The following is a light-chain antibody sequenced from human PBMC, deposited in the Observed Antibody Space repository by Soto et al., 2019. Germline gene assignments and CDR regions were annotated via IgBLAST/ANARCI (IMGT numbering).Light chain of an antibody. J-gene: IGKJ1*01. CDR1: QSISYY. CDR2: DGI. CDR3: QQRSDWPST. V-gene: IGKV3-11*01. Sequence: EIVLTQAPGTLSLSQGERATLSCRASQSISYYLAWYQQKPGQAPRLLIYDGINRATGIPGRFRGSGSGTDFTLTISSLEPEDFAVYYCQQRSDWPSTFGQGTNVDI.